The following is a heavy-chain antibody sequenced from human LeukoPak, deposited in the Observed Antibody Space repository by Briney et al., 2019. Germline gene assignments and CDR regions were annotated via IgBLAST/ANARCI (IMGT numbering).Heavy chain of an antibody. J-gene: IGHJ5*02. Sequence: ASVKVSCKASGYTFTGYYMHWVRQAPGQGLEWMGWINPNSGDTNYAQKFQGWVTMTRDTSISTAYMELSRLRSDDTAVYYCARETYSGSYYWFDPWGQGTLVTVSS. CDR2: INPNSGDT. CDR3: ARETYSGSYYWFDP. V-gene: IGHV1-2*04. D-gene: IGHD1-26*01. CDR1: GYTFTGYY.